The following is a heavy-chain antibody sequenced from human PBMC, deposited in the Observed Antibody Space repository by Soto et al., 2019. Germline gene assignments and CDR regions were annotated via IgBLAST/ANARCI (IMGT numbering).Heavy chain of an antibody. CDR3: AREVGGSSSSWFDP. J-gene: IGHJ5*02. V-gene: IGHV1-69*13. Sequence: GAAVKISCKASGGTFSSYAISWVRQAPGQGLEWMGGIIPIFGTANYAQKFQGRVTITADESTSTAYMELSSLRSGDTAVYYCAREVGGSSSSWFDPWGQGXLVTSPQ. CDR1: GGTFSSYA. CDR2: IIPIFGTA. D-gene: IGHD6-6*01.